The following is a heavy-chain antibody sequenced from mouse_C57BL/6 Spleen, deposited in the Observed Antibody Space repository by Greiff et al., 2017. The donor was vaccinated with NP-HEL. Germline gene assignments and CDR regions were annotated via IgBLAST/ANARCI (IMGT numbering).Heavy chain of an antibody. CDR2: IWSGGST. Sequence: VKLMESGPGLVQPSQSLSITCTVSGFSLTSYGVHWVRQSPGKGLEWLGVIWSGGSTDYNAAFISRLSISKDNSKSQVFFKMNSLQADDTAIYYCARSGVLPFDYWGQGTTLTVSS. CDR1: GFSLTSYG. CDR3: ARSGVLPFDY. V-gene: IGHV2-2*01. J-gene: IGHJ2*01.